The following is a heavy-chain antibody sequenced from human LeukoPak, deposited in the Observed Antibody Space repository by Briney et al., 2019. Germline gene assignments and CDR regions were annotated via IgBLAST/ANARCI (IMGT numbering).Heavy chain of an antibody. Sequence: GGSLRLSCAASGFTFSSYEMNWVRQAPGKGLEWVSYISSSGSTIYYADSVKGRFTISRDNSKNTLYLQMNSLRAEDTAVYYCAKDLDTMVRGVTHAFDIWGQGTMATVSS. CDR2: ISSSGSTI. D-gene: IGHD3-10*01. CDR1: GFTFSSYE. V-gene: IGHV3-48*03. J-gene: IGHJ3*02. CDR3: AKDLDTMVRGVTHAFDI.